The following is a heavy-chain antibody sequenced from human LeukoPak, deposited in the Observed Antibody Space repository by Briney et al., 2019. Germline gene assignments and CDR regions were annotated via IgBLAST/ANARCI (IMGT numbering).Heavy chain of an antibody. CDR1: GYTFTGYY. V-gene: IGHV1-2*06. Sequence: ASVKVSCKASGYTFTGYYMHWVRQAPGQGLEWMGRINPNSGGTNYAQKFQGRVTMTRDTSMSTASMELGRLRSDDTAVYYGARGSMTMIVVAASGPDYWGQGTLVTVSS. CDR2: INPNSGGT. J-gene: IGHJ4*02. D-gene: IGHD3-22*01. CDR3: ARGSMTMIVVAASGPDY.